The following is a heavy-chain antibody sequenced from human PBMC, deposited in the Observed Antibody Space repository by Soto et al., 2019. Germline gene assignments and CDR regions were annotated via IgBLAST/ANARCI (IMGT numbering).Heavy chain of an antibody. V-gene: IGHV3-23*01. J-gene: IGHJ4*02. Sequence: GGSLRLSCAASGFTLSSYGISWIRLSPGKGLEWVSAISGSGGNTYYADSVKGRFTISRDNSKNTLYLQMNSLRAEDTAVYYCAKEGGKGGGYFDYWGQGTLVTVSS. CDR2: ISGSGGNT. CDR1: GFTLSSYG. D-gene: IGHD3-16*01. CDR3: AKEGGKGGGYFDY.